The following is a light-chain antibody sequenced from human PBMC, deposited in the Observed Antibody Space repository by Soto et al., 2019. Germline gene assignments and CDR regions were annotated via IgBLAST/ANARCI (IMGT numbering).Light chain of an antibody. J-gene: IGKJ1*01. Sequence: DIQMTQSPSSLSASVGDRVTITCRASQSISKYLSWFQQKPGKAPKLLIYATSSLQSGVPSRFSDSGSGTDFTLTISSLQPEDFATYYCQQSDSTPPWTFGQGTKVEIK. CDR1: QSISKY. CDR3: QQSDSTPPWT. V-gene: IGKV1-39*01. CDR2: ATS.